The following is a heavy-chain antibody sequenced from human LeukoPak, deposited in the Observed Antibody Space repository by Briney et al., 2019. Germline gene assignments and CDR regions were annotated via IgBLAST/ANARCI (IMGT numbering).Heavy chain of an antibody. D-gene: IGHD2-15*01. J-gene: IGHJ5*02. CDR2: INYSGNT. CDR1: GGSMSSYY. CDR3: ARYWWSGAAPGSWFDP. V-gene: IGHV4-59*08. Sequence: SETLSLTCTVSGGSMSSYYWNWIRQPPGKGLEWIGYINYSGNTNYNPSLKSRVTISVDTSKNQFSLKLSSVTAADTAVYYCARYWWSGAAPGSWFDPWGQGTLVTVSS.